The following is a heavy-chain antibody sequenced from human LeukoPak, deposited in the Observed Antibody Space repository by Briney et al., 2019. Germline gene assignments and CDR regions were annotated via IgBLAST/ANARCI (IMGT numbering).Heavy chain of an antibody. Sequence: SETLSLTCAAYGGSFSGYYWTWFRQPPGKGLEWIGEFNHSWGAKYNPSLKSRASISVDTSKNHLSLSLISVTAADTDVYYCARHNYYGASPFDYWGQGTLVTVSS. CDR2: FNHSWGA. J-gene: IGHJ4*02. D-gene: IGHD4-17*01. V-gene: IGHV4-34*01. CDR3: ARHNYYGASPFDY. CDR1: GGSFSGYY.